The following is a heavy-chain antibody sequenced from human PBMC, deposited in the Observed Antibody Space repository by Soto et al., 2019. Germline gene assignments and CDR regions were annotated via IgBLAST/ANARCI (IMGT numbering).Heavy chain of an antibody. V-gene: IGHV1-8*02. D-gene: IGHD3-9*01. J-gene: IGHJ4*02. CDR3: EVTTGY. CDR1: GYTFTDYD. Sequence: QVQVVQSGAEVKKPGASVKVSCKTSGYTFTDYDINWVRQAPGQGLEWMGWVSADNGNAGYAQHFQGRVTLTSDTSISTAYMELSSLTSEDTAVYYCEVTTGYGGQGTMFTVSS. CDR2: VSADNGNA.